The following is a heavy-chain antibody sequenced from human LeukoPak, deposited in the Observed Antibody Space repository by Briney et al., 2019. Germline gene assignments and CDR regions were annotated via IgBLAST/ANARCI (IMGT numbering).Heavy chain of an antibody. Sequence: GGSLRLSCAASGFPFSSHAMTWVRQSPGKGLECLSVISGSGGTTYYADSVKGRSTISRDNSKNTLYLQMNSLRAEDTAIYYCAKFPSYDSSGHDGFDVWGQGTRVTVSS. D-gene: IGHD3-22*01. CDR3: AKFPSYDSSGHDGFDV. CDR2: ISGSGGTT. J-gene: IGHJ3*01. CDR1: GFPFSSHA. V-gene: IGHV3-23*01.